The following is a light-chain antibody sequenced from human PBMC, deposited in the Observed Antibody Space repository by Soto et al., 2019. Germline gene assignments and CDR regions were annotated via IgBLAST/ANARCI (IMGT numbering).Light chain of an antibody. CDR2: EVC. J-gene: IGLJ1*01. CDR1: SSDLGGYKY. V-gene: IGLV2-14*01. CDR3: SSYTSSSTLYV. Sequence: QSALTQPASVPWSPGQSITISCTGTSSDLGGYKYGSWYQPHPGKAPKLMIYEVCNRPSGVANRFACSKSGNTASLTISAVQAEDEADYYCSSYTSSSTLYVFGTGTKVTVL.